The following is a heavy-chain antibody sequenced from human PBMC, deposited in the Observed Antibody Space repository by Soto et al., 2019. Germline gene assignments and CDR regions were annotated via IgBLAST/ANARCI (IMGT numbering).Heavy chain of an antibody. J-gene: IGHJ4*02. CDR3: ARTPAGARYYFDY. V-gene: IGHV3-30-3*01. Sequence: GGSLRLSCAASGFTFSSYAMHWVRQAPGKGLEWVAVISYDGSNKYYADSVKGRSTISRDNSKNTLYLQMNSLRAEDTAVYYCARTPAGARYYFDYWGQGTLVTVYS. D-gene: IGHD3-10*01. CDR2: ISYDGSNK. CDR1: GFTFSSYA.